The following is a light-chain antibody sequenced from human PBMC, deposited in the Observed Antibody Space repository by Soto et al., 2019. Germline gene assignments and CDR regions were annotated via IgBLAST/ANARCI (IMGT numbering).Light chain of an antibody. Sequence: EIVLTRSPATLSLSPGERATLSCRASQSVSSYLAWYQQKPGQAPRLLIYDASNRATGIPARFSGSGSGTDFTLTISSLEPEDFAVYYCQQRTNWLTLGGGTKVEIK. J-gene: IGKJ4*01. CDR2: DAS. V-gene: IGKV3-11*01. CDR1: QSVSSY. CDR3: QQRTNWLT.